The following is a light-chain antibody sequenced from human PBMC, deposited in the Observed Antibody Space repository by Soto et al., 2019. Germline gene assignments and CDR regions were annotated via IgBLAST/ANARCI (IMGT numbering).Light chain of an antibody. CDR2: KAS. CDR1: KIISVW. Sequence: RTQSSTTVSESPGETAILPCLASKIISVWLAWYQQKAGKAPNLLIYKASRLESGVPSRFSGSGSGTEFTLTISSLQPDDFATYYCQQYNTYSRTFGQGTKV. V-gene: IGKV1-5*03. CDR3: QQYNTYSRT. J-gene: IGKJ1*01.